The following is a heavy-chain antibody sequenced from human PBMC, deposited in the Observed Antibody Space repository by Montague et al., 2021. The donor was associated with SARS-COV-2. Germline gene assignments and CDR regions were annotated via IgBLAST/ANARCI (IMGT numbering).Heavy chain of an antibody. CDR1: GGSISNSIYY. V-gene: IGHV4-39*01. J-gene: IGHJ3*01. Sequence: SETLSLTCTVSGGSISNSIYYWGWILQPPGKGLEWIGSIYYTGSTYYNPSLKSRVTISMNTSNNQFFLKLTSVTAADTAVYYCARPGRGYSYGLDAFEVWGQGTMVTVSS. CDR3: ARPGRGYSYGLDAFEV. D-gene: IGHD5-18*01. CDR2: IYYTGST.